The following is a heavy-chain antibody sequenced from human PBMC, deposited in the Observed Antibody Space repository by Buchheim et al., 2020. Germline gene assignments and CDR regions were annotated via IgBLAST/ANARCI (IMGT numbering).Heavy chain of an antibody. CDR3: ARDITMVRGVIPEP. V-gene: IGHV3-30*04. Sequence: QVQLVESGGGVVQPGRSLRLSCAASGFTFSSYAMHWVRQAPGKGLEWVAVISYDGSNKYYADSVKGRFTISRDNSKNTLYLQMNSLRAEDTAVYYCARDITMVRGVIPEPWGQGTL. CDR1: GFTFSSYA. D-gene: IGHD3-10*01. J-gene: IGHJ5*02. CDR2: ISYDGSNK.